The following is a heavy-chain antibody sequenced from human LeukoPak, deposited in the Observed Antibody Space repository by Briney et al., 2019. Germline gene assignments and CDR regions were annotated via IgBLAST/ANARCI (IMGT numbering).Heavy chain of an antibody. CDR3: ARSREWELRLYYYYMDV. Sequence: PSETLSLTCTVSGGSISSYYWSWIRQPPGKGLEWIGYIYYSGSTDYNPSLKSRVTISVDTSRNQFSPKLSSVTAADTAVYYCARSREWELRLYYYYMDVWGKGTTVTVSS. CDR1: GGSISSYY. J-gene: IGHJ6*03. V-gene: IGHV4-59*01. CDR2: IYYSGST. D-gene: IGHD1-26*01.